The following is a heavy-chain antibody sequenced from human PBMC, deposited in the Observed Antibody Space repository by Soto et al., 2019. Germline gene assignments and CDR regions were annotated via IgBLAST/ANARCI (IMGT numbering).Heavy chain of an antibody. CDR3: ARLPTYYYDSSANFAFPYNDYQYGKDF. CDR1: GYSFTSYW. Sequence: PGESLKISCKGSGYSFTSYWSGWVRQMPGKGLEWMGIIYPGDSDTRYSPSFQGQVTISADKSISTAYLQWSSLKASDTAMYYCARLPTYYYDSSANFAFPYNDYQYGKDFPAQGTTVTVSS. D-gene: IGHD3-22*01. CDR2: IYPGDSDT. J-gene: IGHJ6*02. V-gene: IGHV5-51*01.